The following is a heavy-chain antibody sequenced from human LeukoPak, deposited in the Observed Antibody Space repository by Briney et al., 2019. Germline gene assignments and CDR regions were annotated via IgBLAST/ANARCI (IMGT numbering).Heavy chain of an antibody. V-gene: IGHV3-23*01. CDR2: ISGSGGST. J-gene: IGHJ4*02. Sequence: GGTLRLSCAASGFTFSSYGMSWVRQAPGKGLEWVSGISGSGGSTYYADAVKGRFTISRDNSKNTLYLQMNSLRAEDTAVYYCARALYYDSSGYYYYDYWGQGTLVTVSS. CDR1: GFTFSSYG. D-gene: IGHD3-22*01. CDR3: ARALYYDSSGYYYYDY.